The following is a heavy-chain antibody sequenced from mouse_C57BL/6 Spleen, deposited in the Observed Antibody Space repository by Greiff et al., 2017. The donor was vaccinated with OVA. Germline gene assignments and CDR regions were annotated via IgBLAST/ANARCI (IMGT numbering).Heavy chain of an antibody. CDR1: GFTFTDYY. CDR3: ARYRPPCNCDWYFDV. Sequence: EVKLVESGGGLVQPGGSLSLSCAASGFTFTDYYMCWVRQPPGKALEWLGFIRNKANGYTTEYSASVKGRFTIARDNSQRILHLQMNALRAEDSATYYCARYRPPCNCDWYFDVWGTGTTLTVAS. D-gene: IGHD2-1*01. V-gene: IGHV7-3*01. J-gene: IGHJ1*03. CDR2: IRNKANGYTT.